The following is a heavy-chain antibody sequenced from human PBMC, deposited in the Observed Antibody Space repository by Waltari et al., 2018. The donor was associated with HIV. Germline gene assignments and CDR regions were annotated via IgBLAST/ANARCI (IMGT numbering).Heavy chain of an antibody. CDR1: GFPFSRYA. CDR3: ARDSLYSDSSGYYFRPFDM. CDR2: ISFDGSSA. V-gene: IGHV3-30-3*01. D-gene: IGHD3-22*01. Sequence: QDQLVESGGGVVQPGRSLRLSCAASGFPFSRYAMHWVRQAPGKGLEWVAVISFDGSSAYYAYSVKGRFTISKDNPKNTLYLQMKSLITEDTAVYFCARDSLYSDSSGYYFRPFDMWGQGTMVTVSS. J-gene: IGHJ3*02.